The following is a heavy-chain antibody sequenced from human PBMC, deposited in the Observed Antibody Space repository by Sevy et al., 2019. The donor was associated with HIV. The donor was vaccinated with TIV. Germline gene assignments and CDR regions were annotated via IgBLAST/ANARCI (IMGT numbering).Heavy chain of an antibody. CDR2: IYYSGST. CDR3: ARTPTVFGVVIPLYLDY. Sequence: SETLSLTCTVSGGSISSYYWSWIRQPPGKGLEWIGYIYYSGSTKYNPSLKSRVTISVDTSENQFSLKLNSVTAADTAVYYCARTPTVFGVVIPLYLDYWGQGTLVTVSS. CDR1: GGSISSYY. V-gene: IGHV4-59*01. J-gene: IGHJ4*02. D-gene: IGHD3-3*01.